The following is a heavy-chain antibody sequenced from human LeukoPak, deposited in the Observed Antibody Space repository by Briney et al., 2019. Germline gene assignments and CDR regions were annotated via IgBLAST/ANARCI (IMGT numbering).Heavy chain of an antibody. Sequence: SVKVSCKASGGTFSSYAINWVRQAPGQGLEWMGGIIPIFGTANYAQKFQGRVTITTDESTSTAYMELSSLRSEDTAVYYCARVYYDSSGYYSGGVDYWGQGTLVTVSS. V-gene: IGHV1-69*05. CDR2: IIPIFGTA. CDR1: GGTFSSYA. CDR3: ARVYYDSSGYYSGGVDY. D-gene: IGHD3-22*01. J-gene: IGHJ4*02.